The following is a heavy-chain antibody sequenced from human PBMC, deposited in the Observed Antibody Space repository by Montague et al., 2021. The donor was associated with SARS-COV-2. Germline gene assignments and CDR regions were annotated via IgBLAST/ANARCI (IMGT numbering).Heavy chain of an antibody. V-gene: IGHV4-34*01. Sequence: SETLSLTCAVYGGSSSGYYWSWIRQPPGKGLEWIGEINHRGSTNYNPSLKSRVIISVDTSKNQFSLKLSSVTAADTAVYYCTRGTVTRAITLFGVIISGHVFDIWGQGTMVTVSS. J-gene: IGHJ3*02. CDR3: TRGTVTRAITLFGVIISGHVFDI. D-gene: IGHD3-3*01. CDR2: INHRGST. CDR1: GGSSSGYY.